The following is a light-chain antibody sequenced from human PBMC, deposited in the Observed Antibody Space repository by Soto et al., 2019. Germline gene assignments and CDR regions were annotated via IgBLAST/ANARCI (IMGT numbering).Light chain of an antibody. V-gene: IGLV2-14*03. Sequence: QSVLTHPASVSRVPGQSIRISCTRNSSYVGGYNYVSWYQHHPGKAPKLLIYDVTTRPSGVSNRFSGSKSGNTASLTISGLQPEDEADYYCSSYISSSTLEVFGTGTKVTVL. CDR2: DVT. J-gene: IGLJ1*01. CDR3: SSYISSSTLEV. CDR1: SSYVGGYNY.